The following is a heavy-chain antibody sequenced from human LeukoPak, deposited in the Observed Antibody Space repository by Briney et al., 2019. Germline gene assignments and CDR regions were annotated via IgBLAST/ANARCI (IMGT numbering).Heavy chain of an antibody. CDR1: GFTFSSYG. CDR2: IWYDGSNK. J-gene: IGHJ4*02. Sequence: LPGRSLRLSCAASGFTFSSYGMHWVRQAPGKGLEWVAVIWYDGSNKYYADSVKSRFTISRDNSKNTLYLQMNSLRAEDTAVYYCARVSRALKNLFDYWGQGTLVTVSS. CDR3: ARVSRALKNLFDY. V-gene: IGHV3-33*01. D-gene: IGHD2/OR15-2a*01.